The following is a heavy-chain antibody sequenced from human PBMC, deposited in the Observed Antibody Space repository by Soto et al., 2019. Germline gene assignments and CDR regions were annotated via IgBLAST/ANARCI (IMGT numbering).Heavy chain of an antibody. D-gene: IGHD3-22*01. Sequence: QLQLQESGSGLVKPSQTLSLTCAVSGGSISSGGYSWGWFRQPPGKGLEWVGYIYHSGCTYYNPSLKSRVTISVDRSKNQFSLKLSSVTAADTAVYYCARVGYYDSSGYYYSWFDPWGQGTLVTVSS. V-gene: IGHV4-30-2*01. CDR2: IYHSGCT. J-gene: IGHJ5*02. CDR1: GGSISSGGYS. CDR3: ARVGYYDSSGYYYSWFDP.